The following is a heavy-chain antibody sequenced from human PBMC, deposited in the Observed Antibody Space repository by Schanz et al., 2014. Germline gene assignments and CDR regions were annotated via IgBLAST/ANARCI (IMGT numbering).Heavy chain of an antibody. Sequence: EVQLLESGGGLVQPGGSLRLSCAVSGFTFSTYAMSWVRQAPGKGLEWVSAISGSGGSTYYADSVKGRFTVSRDSGQNSLYLQMNSLRAGDTAVYYCARGTDWNLHYWGQGALVTVSS. CDR3: ARGTDWNLHY. CDR1: GFTFSTYA. CDR2: ISGSGGST. J-gene: IGHJ4*02. V-gene: IGHV3-23*01. D-gene: IGHD1-1*01.